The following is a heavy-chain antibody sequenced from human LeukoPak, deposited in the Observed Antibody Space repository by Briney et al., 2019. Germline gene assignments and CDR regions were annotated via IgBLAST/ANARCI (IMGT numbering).Heavy chain of an antibody. J-gene: IGHJ3*02. V-gene: IGHV3-23*01. CDR3: ARDVRGPAAMKAFDI. CDR1: GFTFSSYA. Sequence: GGSLRLSCAASGFTFSSYAMSWVRQAPGKGLEWVSAISGSGGSTYYADSVKGRFTISRDNAKNSLYLLMNSLRAEDTAVYYCARDVRGPAAMKAFDIWGQGTMVTVSS. D-gene: IGHD2-2*01. CDR2: ISGSGGST.